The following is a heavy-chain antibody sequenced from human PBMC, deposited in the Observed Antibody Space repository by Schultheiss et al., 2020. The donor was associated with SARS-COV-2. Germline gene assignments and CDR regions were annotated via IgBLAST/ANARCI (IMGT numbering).Heavy chain of an antibody. CDR1: GFTFSSYG. Sequence: GESLKISCAASGFTFSSYGMHWVRQAPGKGLEWVAVIWYAGSNKYYADSVKGRFTISRDNSKNTLYLQMNSLRAEDTAVYYCARDHSTYSSSWWGGWFDPWGQGTLVTVSS. V-gene: IGHV3-33*01. CDR3: ARDHSTYSSSWWGGWFDP. D-gene: IGHD6-13*01. J-gene: IGHJ5*02. CDR2: IWYAGSNK.